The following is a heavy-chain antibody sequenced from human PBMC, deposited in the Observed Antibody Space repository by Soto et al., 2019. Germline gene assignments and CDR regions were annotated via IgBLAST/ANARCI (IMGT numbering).Heavy chain of an antibody. Sequence: EVQLLESGGGLVQPGGSLRLSCAASGFTFSSYAMSWVRQAPGKGLEWVSAISGSGGSTYYADSVKGRFTISRDNSKNTLYLQMNSLRAEDTAVYYCAGYCSSTSCYIDAFDIWGQGTMVTVSS. D-gene: IGHD2-2*02. V-gene: IGHV3-23*01. CDR2: ISGSGGST. CDR1: GFTFSSYA. CDR3: AGYCSSTSCYIDAFDI. J-gene: IGHJ3*02.